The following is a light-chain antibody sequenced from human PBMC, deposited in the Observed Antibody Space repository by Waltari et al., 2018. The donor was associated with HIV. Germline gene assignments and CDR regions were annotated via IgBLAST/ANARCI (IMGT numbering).Light chain of an antibody. CDR2: AAS. CDR3: QQGYSTLLYT. Sequence: DIQMTQFPSSLSASVGGRVVIPRRATKYVDKYVNWYQLKLGNATKLLIFAASSLQSGASSRFIGSGFGTDFTLAISDLHSEDAGTYFCQQGYSTLLYTFGQGTKLEI. J-gene: IGKJ2*01. CDR1: KYVDKY. V-gene: IGKV1-39*01.